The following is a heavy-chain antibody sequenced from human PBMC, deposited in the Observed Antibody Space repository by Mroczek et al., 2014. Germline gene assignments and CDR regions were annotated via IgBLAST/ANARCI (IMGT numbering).Heavy chain of an antibody. D-gene: IGHD3-3*01. V-gene: IGHV3-9*01. J-gene: IGHJ2*01. Sequence: ESGGGLVQPGRSLRLSCAASGFTFDDYAMHWVRQAPGKGLEWVSGISWNSGSIGYADSVKGRFTISRDNAKNSLYLQMNSLRAEDTALYYCAKIFEAIWSGYYHYWDY. CDR1: GFTFDDYA. CDR3: AKIFEAIWSGYYHYWDY. CDR2: ISWNSGSI.